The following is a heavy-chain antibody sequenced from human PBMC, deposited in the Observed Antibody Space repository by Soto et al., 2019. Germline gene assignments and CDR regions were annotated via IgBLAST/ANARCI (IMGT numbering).Heavy chain of an antibody. CDR3: AREDSSPFYYGVDV. D-gene: IGHD2-2*01. J-gene: IGHJ6*02. V-gene: IGHV1-69*01. CDR1: GGSFGTYA. CDR2: IIPNFGST. Sequence: QVQLVQSGAEVKKPGSSVKVSCKASGGSFGTYAVSWVRQAPGQGLEWMGAIIPNFGSTNYAQKFQGRLTIIADESTSTAYMEMSRLKSEDTAVYYCAREDSSPFYYGVDVWGQGTTVTVSS.